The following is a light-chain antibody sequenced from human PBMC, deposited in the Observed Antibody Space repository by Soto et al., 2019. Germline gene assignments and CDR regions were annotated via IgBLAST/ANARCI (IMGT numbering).Light chain of an antibody. CDR2: DNY. J-gene: IGLJ1*01. Sequence: QSVLTQPPSLSAAPGQEVTISCSGSGSNVGYNSVSWYQQLPGTAPKLLIYDNYKRPSGIPARFSGSTSGTSASLGITGLQPGDGADYYCGAWDDSLTAYVFGSGTKVTVL. CDR3: GAWDDSLTAYV. CDR1: GSNVGYNS. V-gene: IGLV1-51*01.